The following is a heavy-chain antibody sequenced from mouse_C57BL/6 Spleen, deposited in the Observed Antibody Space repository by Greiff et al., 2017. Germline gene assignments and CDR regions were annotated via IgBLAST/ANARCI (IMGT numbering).Heavy chain of an antibody. CDR2: ISSGSSTI. D-gene: IGHD3-3*01. V-gene: IGHV5-17*01. CDR3: SRDPRDDYAIAY. Sequence: EVHLVESGGGLVKPGGSLKLSCAASGFTFSDYEMHWVRQTPEKGLEWVAYISSGSSTIYYSAPVKGRFTISRDNAKNTLFLQLTRLRSEDTAMYYCSRDPRDDYAIAYRGQGTPVTVSS. J-gene: IGHJ4*01. CDR1: GFTFSDYE.